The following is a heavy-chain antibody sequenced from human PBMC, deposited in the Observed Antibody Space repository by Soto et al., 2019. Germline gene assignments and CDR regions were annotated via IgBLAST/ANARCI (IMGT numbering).Heavy chain of an antibody. CDR2: IIPIFGTA. CDR3: AAPYYDFWDYYYYGMDV. V-gene: IGHV1-69*01. D-gene: IGHD3-3*01. Sequence: QVQLVQSGAEVKKPGSSVKVSCKASGGTFSSYAISWVRQAPGQGLEWMGGIIPIFGTANYAQKFQGRVTIPADESTSTAYMELSSLRSEDTAVYYCAAPYYDFWDYYYYGMDVWGQGTTVTVSS. CDR1: GGTFSSYA. J-gene: IGHJ6*02.